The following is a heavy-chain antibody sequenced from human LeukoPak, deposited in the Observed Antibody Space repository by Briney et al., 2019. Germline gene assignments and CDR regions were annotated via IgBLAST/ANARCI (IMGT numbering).Heavy chain of an antibody. D-gene: IGHD6-19*01. CDR2: ISSSSSYI. CDR1: GSTFSSYS. V-gene: IGHV3-21*01. Sequence: GGSLRLSCAASGSTFSSYSMNWVRQAPGKGLEWVSSISSSSSYIYYADSVKGRFTISRDNAKNSLYLQMNSLRAEDTAVYYCARELAADDAFDIWGQGTMVTVSS. J-gene: IGHJ3*02. CDR3: ARELAADDAFDI.